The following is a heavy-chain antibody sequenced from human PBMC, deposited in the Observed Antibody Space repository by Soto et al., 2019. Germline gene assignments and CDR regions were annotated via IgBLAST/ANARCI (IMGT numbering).Heavy chain of an antibody. D-gene: IGHD2-15*01. Sequence: GGSLRLSCAASGFTFSSYAMSWVRQAPGKGLEWVSAISGSGGSTYYADSVKGRFTISRDNSKNTLYLQMNSLRAEDTAVYYCAKTPRQCSGGSCYVGLDYYYYMDVWGKGTTVTVSS. J-gene: IGHJ6*03. CDR3: AKTPRQCSGGSCYVGLDYYYYMDV. CDR1: GFTFSSYA. V-gene: IGHV3-23*01. CDR2: ISGSGGST.